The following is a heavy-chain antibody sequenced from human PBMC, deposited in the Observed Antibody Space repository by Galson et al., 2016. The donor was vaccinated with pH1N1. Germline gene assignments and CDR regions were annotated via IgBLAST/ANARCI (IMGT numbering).Heavy chain of an antibody. V-gene: IGHV4-39*01. CDR2: IYYSGST. CDR3: AKAPYGDYVKWFDP. Sequence: SLTCTVSGGSISSSSYYWGWIRQPPGKGLEWIGSIYYSGSTNYNPSLKSRVTISVDTSKNQFSLNLSSVTAADTAVYYCAKAPYGDYVKWFDPWGQGTLVTVSS. J-gene: IGHJ5*02. D-gene: IGHD4-17*01. CDR1: GGSISSSSYY.